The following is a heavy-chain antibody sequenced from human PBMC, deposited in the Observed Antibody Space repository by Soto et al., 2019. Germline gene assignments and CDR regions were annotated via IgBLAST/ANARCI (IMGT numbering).Heavy chain of an antibody. CDR1: GYTFTSYD. Sequence: XVKVSDKASGYTFTSYDINWVRQATGQGLEWMGWMNPNSGNTGYAQKFQGRVTMTRSTSISTAYMELSSLRSEDTAVYYCARELFWSGYHNWFDPWGQGTLVTVSS. J-gene: IGHJ5*02. CDR3: ARELFWSGYHNWFDP. CDR2: MNPNSGNT. D-gene: IGHD3-3*02. V-gene: IGHV1-8*01.